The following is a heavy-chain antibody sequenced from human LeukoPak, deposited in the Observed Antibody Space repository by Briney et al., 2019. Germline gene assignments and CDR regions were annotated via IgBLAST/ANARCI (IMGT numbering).Heavy chain of an antibody. CDR3: AALTLPGVAGRGWFDA. D-gene: IGHD3-3*01. CDR1: GDSISNNNWS. Sequence: SETLSLTCSVSGDSISNNNWSWAWIRQLPGKGLEWIGTMPFDEKVSDNEIPSYNPSLKGRATISAEKSKNQLSLKVKSVTAADTASYYGAALTLPGVAGRGWFDASGQGTRVIVSS. CDR2: MPFDEKVSDNEIP. V-gene: IGHV4-39*01. J-gene: IGHJ5*02.